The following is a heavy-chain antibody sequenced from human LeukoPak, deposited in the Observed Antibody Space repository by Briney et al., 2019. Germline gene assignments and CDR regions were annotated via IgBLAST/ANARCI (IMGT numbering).Heavy chain of an antibody. Sequence: PGGSLRLSCAASGFTVSSNYMSWVRQAPGKGLEWVSVIYSGGSTYYADSVKGRFTISRDISKNTLYLQMNSLRAEDTAVYYCIRVANGYSGYDTVDYWGQGTLVTVSS. V-gene: IGHV3-66*01. CDR2: IYSGGST. J-gene: IGHJ4*02. CDR1: GFTVSSNY. CDR3: IRVANGYSGYDTVDY. D-gene: IGHD5-12*01.